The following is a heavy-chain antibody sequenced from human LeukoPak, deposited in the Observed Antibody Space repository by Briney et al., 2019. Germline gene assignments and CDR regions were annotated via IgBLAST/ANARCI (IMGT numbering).Heavy chain of an antibody. V-gene: IGHV4-39*01. CDR2: ITNTGNT. CDR3: ARKTPGTSVDV. Sequence: PSETLSLTCTVSGDSIRNSAYYWVWIRQPPGKGLEWIGTITNTGNTYSNPSLKSRVTISIDTSKTQISLKLTSVAAADTAVFYCARKTPGTSVDVWGQGTPVTVSS. D-gene: IGHD3-10*01. J-gene: IGHJ6*02. CDR1: GDSIRNSAYY.